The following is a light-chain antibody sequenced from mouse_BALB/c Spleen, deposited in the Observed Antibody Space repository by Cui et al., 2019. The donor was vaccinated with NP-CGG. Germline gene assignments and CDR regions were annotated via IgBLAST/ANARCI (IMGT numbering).Light chain of an antibody. V-gene: IGLV1*01. J-gene: IGLJ1*01. CDR1: IGAVTTSNY. CDR3: APWYSNHWV. Sequence: QAIVTQESALTTSPGETVTLTCRSSIGAVTTSNYANWVQEKPDHLFTGLIGGTNNRAPGVPARFSGSLIGEKAALTITGAQTEDEAIYFCAPWYSNHWVFGGGTKLTVL. CDR2: GTN.